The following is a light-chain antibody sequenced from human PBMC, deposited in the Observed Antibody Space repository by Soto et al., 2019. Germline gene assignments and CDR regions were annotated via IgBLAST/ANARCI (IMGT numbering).Light chain of an antibody. CDR2: GAS. Sequence: ERVMTQSPAPLSVSPGERATLSCRASQSVSSSYLAWYQQKPGQAPRLLIYGASSRATGIPDRFSGSGSGTDFTLTISSLEPEDFVVYYCQQRSNWPITFGQGTRLE. CDR1: QSVSSSY. J-gene: IGKJ5*01. V-gene: IGKV3D-20*02. CDR3: QQRSNWPIT.